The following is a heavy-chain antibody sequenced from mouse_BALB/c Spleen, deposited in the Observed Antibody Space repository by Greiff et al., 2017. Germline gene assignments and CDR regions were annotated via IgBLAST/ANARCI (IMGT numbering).Heavy chain of an antibody. D-gene: IGHD2-1*01. V-gene: IGHV2-9-2*01. CDR1: GFSLTSYD. Sequence: VKLMESGPGLVAPSQSLSITCTVSGFSLTSYDISWIRQPPGKGLEWLGVIWTGGGTNYNSAFMSRLSISKDNSKSQVFLKMNSLQTDDTAIYYCVRWGNYDYAMDYWGQGTSVTVSS. J-gene: IGHJ4*01. CDR2: IWTGGGT. CDR3: VRWGNYDYAMDY.